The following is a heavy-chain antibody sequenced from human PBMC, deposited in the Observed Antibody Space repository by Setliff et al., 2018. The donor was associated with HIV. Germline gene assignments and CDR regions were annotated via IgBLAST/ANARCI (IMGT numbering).Heavy chain of an antibody. D-gene: IGHD3-3*01. CDR2: TRSSTTTI. CDR3: ARESHYDFWGSCPKLNCYYIGV. Sequence: GESLKISCAASGFSSSSYSMTWVRQAPGKGLECLSYTRSSTTTIYYADSVKGRFTILRYNDKKVLYLQMNSLSAEDTAVYYCARESHYDFWGSCPKLNCYYIGVWGKEAAVTVSS. J-gene: IGHJ6*03. CDR1: GFSSSSYS. V-gene: IGHV3-48*01.